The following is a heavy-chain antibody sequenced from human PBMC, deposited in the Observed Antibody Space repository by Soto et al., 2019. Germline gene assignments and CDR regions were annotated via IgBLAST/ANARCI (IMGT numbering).Heavy chain of an antibody. J-gene: IGHJ4*02. CDR3: TRLSHYYYYDSSGSEFDY. V-gene: IGHV3-73*01. CDR1: GFTFSGSA. CDR2: IRSKANSYAT. Sequence: GGSLRLSCAASGFTFSGSAMHWVRQASGKGLEWVGRIRSKANSYATAYAASVKGRFTISRDDSKNTAYLQMNSLKTEDTAVYYCTRLSHYYYYDSSGSEFDYWGQGTLVTVSS. D-gene: IGHD3-22*01.